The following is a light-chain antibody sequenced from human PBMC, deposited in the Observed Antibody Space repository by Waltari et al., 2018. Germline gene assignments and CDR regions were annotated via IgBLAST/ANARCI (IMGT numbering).Light chain of an antibody. V-gene: IGKV3-15*01. CDR3: QQYNNWPRT. J-gene: IGKJ1*01. CDR1: QGVIGN. CDR2: GSS. Sequence: EIVMTQSPATLSVPPGGRATLSCRASQGVIGNLAWYQQRPGQAPRLLIYGSSTRAAGVPDRFSGSGSETEFTLTISNLQSEDFALYYCQQYNNWPRTFGQGTKV.